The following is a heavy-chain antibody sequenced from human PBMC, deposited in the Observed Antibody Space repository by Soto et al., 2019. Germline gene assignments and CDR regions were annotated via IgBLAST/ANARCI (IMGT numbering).Heavy chain of an antibody. CDR2: ISYDGSNK. V-gene: IGHV3-30-3*01. CDR1: GFTFSSYA. J-gene: IGHJ4*02. Sequence: QVQLVESGGGVVQPGRSLRLSCAASGFTFSSYAMHWVRQAPGKGLEWVAVISYDGSNKYYADSVKGRFTISRDNSKNTLYLQMNSLRAEDTAVYYCARDGESSVNGGNIQYYFDYWGQGTLVTVSS. D-gene: IGHD2-15*01. CDR3: ARDGESSVNGGNIQYYFDY.